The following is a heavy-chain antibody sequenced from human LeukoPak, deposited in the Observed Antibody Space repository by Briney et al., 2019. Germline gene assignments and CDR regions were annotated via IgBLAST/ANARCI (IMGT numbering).Heavy chain of an antibody. Sequence: GRSLRLSCAASGFTFDDYAMHWVRQAPGKGLEWVSGISWNSGSIGYADSVKGRFTISRDNAKNSLYLQMSSLRAEDTALYYCASGYGSGWSGGYWGQGTLVTVSS. V-gene: IGHV3-9*01. J-gene: IGHJ4*02. D-gene: IGHD6-19*01. CDR1: GFTFDDYA. CDR3: ASGYGSGWSGGY. CDR2: ISWNSGSI.